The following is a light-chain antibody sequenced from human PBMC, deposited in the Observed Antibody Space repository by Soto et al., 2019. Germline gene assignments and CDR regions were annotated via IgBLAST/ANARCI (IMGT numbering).Light chain of an antibody. V-gene: IGLV4-69*01. CDR3: QTWGTGIVL. Sequence: QLVLTQSPSASASLGASVKLTCTLSSGHSSYAIAWHQQQPEKGPRYLMRLNSDGGLTKGDGIPDRFSGYSSGAERYLTISSLQSDDEGDYYCQTWGTGIVLFGGGTKVTVL. CDR1: SGHSSYA. J-gene: IGLJ3*02. CDR2: LNSDGGL.